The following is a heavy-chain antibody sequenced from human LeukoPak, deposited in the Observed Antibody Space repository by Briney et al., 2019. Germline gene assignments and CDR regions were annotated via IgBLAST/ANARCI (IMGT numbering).Heavy chain of an antibody. V-gene: IGHV4-61*02. Sequence: SETLSLTCTVSGGSVSSGSYYWSWIRQPAGKGLEWIGRISTSGSTNYNPSLKSRVTISRDTSKNQFSLKLSSVSAADTAVYYCASQVGYFDYWGQGTLVTVSS. CDR1: GGSVSSGSYY. D-gene: IGHD1-26*01. CDR3: ASQVGYFDY. J-gene: IGHJ4*02. CDR2: ISTSGST.